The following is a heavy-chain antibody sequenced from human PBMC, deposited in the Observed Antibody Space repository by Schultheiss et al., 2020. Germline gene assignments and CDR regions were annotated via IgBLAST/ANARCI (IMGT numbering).Heavy chain of an antibody. D-gene: IGHD2-15*01. J-gene: IGHJ6*02. CDR2: INPNSGGT. V-gene: IGHV1-2*04. CDR1: GYTFTGYY. CDR3: ARGGIVVVVAATPDYYYYGMDV. Sequence: GAVKVSCKASGYTFTGYYMHWVRQAPGQGLEWMGWINPNSGGTNYAQKFQGWVTMTMDTSISTAYMELSRLRSDDTAVYYCARGGIVVVVAATPDYYYYGMDVWGQGTTVTVSS.